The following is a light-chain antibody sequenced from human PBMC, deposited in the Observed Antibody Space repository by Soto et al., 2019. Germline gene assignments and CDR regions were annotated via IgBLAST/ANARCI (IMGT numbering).Light chain of an antibody. CDR3: QKYSNWPQIT. Sequence: EVVMTQSSATLSVSTGDIATLSCKASQSVRNNLVWYLQKPGQAPRPILYDATTRATGIPARFSGSGSGTEFTLTISSLKSEDFAVYYCQKYSNWPQITCGQGTQLEIK. CDR2: DAT. V-gene: IGKV3-15*01. CDR1: QSVRNN. J-gene: IGKJ5*01.